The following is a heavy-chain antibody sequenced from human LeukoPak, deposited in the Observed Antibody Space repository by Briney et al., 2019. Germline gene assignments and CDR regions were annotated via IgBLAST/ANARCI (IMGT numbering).Heavy chain of an antibody. J-gene: IGHJ4*02. Sequence: GRSLRLSCTASGLTLGDYAMSWVRQAPGKGLEWVGFIRSKAYTGTTDYAASVKGRFTVSRDDSKSIAYLQMNSLKTEDTAVYYCTRALRIAVAGIRYYFDYWGQGTLVTASS. CDR2: IRSKAYTGTT. V-gene: IGHV3-49*04. CDR3: TRALRIAVAGIRYYFDY. CDR1: GLTLGDYA. D-gene: IGHD6-19*01.